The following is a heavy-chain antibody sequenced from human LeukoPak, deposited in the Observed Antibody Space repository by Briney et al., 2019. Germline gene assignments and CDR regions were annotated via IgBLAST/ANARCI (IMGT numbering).Heavy chain of an antibody. J-gene: IGHJ4*02. V-gene: IGHV3-66*01. Sequence: PGGSLRLSCAASGFTVSSNYMSWVRQAPGKGLELVPFIYSGGSTYYADSVKGRFTISRDNYKNTLYLQMSSLRAEDTAVYYCARGGKGTSCYEVDYWGQGTLVTVSS. CDR3: ARGGKGTSCYEVDY. CDR2: IYSGGST. D-gene: IGHD2-2*01. CDR1: GFTVSSNY.